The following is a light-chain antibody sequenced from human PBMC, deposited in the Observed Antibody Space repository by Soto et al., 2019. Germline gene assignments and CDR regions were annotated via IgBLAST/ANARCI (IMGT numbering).Light chain of an antibody. CDR3: QQSYSTPYT. Sequence: DIQMTQSPASLSASVGDRVNFTCRASQSIGAYLNWYQHQPGKAPQLLIYAASNLQSGVPSRFSGRGSGTDFSLSITRLQPEDFATYYCQQSYSTPYTFGQGTKVEIK. CDR2: AAS. V-gene: IGKV1-39*01. CDR1: QSIGAY. J-gene: IGKJ2*01.